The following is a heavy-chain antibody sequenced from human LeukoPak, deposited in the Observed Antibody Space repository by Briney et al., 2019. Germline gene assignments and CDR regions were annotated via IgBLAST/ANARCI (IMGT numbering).Heavy chain of an antibody. J-gene: IGHJ6*03. Sequence: SQTLPLTCTVSGGSISSGSYYWSWIRLPAGKGLEWIGRIYTSGSTNYNPSLKSRVTISVDTSKNQFSLKLSSVTAADTAVYYCARVTYYYGSGSFYYYMDVWGKGTTVTVSS. D-gene: IGHD3-10*01. V-gene: IGHV4-61*02. CDR2: IYTSGST. CDR1: GGSISSGSYY. CDR3: ARVTYYYGSGSFYYYMDV.